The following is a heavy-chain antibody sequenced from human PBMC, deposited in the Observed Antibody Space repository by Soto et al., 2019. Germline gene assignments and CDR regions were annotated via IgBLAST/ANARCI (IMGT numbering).Heavy chain of an antibody. D-gene: IGHD3-22*01. V-gene: IGHV3-72*01. J-gene: IGHJ4*02. CDR1: GLSFSDYY. CDR3: AREGSSSGPDYEY. Sequence: EVQLVESGGGLVQPGGSLRLSCAASGLSFSDYYINWVRQAPGKGLEWVGRTRNKASSYTTDYAAFVKGRFTISRDDSKNLIYLQMNSLKTDDTAVYYCAREGSSSGPDYEYWGQGTLVTVSS. CDR2: TRNKASSYTT.